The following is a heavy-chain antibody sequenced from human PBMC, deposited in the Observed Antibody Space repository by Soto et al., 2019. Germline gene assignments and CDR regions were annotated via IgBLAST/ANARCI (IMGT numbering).Heavy chain of an antibody. D-gene: IGHD6-13*01. CDR2: MNPNSGNT. J-gene: IGHJ3*02. V-gene: IGHV1-8*01. CDR3: ARRIGEAAGYDASDI. Sequence: GXSVKVSCNASGYPFSSYDIDWGRQATGQGLEWMGWMNPNSGNTGYAQKFQGRVTMTRNTSISTAYMELSSLRSEDTAVYYCARRIGEAAGYDASDICGQRTMVTVSS. CDR1: GYPFSSYD.